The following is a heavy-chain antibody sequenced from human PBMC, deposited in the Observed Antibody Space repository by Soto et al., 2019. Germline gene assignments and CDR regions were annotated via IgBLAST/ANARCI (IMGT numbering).Heavy chain of an antibody. J-gene: IGHJ4*02. CDR2: IIPILGIA. V-gene: IGHV1-69*04. Sequence: GASVKVSCKASGYTFTSYYMHWVRQAPGQGLEWMGRIIPILGIANYAQKFQGRVTITADKSTSTAYMELSSLRSEDTAVYYCARDTSMATKADWGQGTLVTVSS. CDR3: ARDTSMATKAD. CDR1: GYTFTSYY. D-gene: IGHD2-2*01.